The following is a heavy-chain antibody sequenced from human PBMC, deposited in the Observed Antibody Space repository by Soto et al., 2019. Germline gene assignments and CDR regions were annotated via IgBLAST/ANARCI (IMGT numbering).Heavy chain of an antibody. D-gene: IGHD6-19*01. CDR3: ARALDGIAVAGF. CDR1: GYTFTSYY. V-gene: IGHV1-46*03. Sequence: ASVKVFCKGSGYTFTSYYMHWVRQAPGQGLEWMGIINPSGGSTSYAQKFQGRVTMTRDTSTSTVYMELSSLRSEDTAVDYCARALDGIAVAGFWGQGTLVTVSS. J-gene: IGHJ4*02. CDR2: INPSGGST.